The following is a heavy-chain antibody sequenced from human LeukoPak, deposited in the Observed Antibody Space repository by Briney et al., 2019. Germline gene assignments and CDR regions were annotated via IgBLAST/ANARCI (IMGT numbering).Heavy chain of an antibody. CDR1: GFTFSSYG. D-gene: IGHD2-8*02. Sequence: GGSLRLSCAASGFTFSSYGMHWVRQAPGKGLEWVAVISYDVGKKYYADSVKGRFTISRDNSKNTLYLQMNSLRAEDTAVYYCASLSVVSRAFHIWGQGTLVTVSS. CDR3: ASLSVVSRAFHI. J-gene: IGHJ3*02. V-gene: IGHV3-30*03. CDR2: ISYDVGKK.